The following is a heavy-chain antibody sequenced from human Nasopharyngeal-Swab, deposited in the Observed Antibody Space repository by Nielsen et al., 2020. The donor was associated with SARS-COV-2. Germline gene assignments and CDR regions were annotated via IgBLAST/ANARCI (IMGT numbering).Heavy chain of an antibody. D-gene: IGHD3-16*01. CDR3: ARDVPDYVFSADWFDP. J-gene: IGHJ5*02. CDR2: INTNTGNP. CDR1: GYTFTSYD. V-gene: IGHV7-4-1*02. Sequence: ASVQVSCKASGYTFTSYDMNWVRQAPGQGLEWMGWINTNTGNPTYAQGFTGRLVITLDTSVSTAYLQISTLKAEDTAVYYCARDVPDYVFSADWFDPWGQGTLVTVSS.